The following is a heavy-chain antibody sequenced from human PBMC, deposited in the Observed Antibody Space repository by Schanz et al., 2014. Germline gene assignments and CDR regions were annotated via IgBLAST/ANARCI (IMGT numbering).Heavy chain of an antibody. CDR2: ISWNSGSI. V-gene: IGHV3-9*01. CDR3: AKDGIMVQGVMWERYFDS. CDR1: GFPFNEYG. J-gene: IGHJ4*02. Sequence: EVQLVESGGGLVQPGRSLRLSCAASGFPFNEYGMLWVRQAPGKGLEWVSSISWNSGSIDYADSVKGRFTISRDNAKNSLYLQMNSLRAEDTALYYCAKDGIMVQGVMWERYFDSWGQGTLXTVSS. D-gene: IGHD3-10*01.